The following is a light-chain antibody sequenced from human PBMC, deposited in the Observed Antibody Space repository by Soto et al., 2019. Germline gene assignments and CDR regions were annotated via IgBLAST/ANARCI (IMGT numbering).Light chain of an antibody. CDR1: SSDVGGYDF. V-gene: IGLV2-11*01. CDR2: DVT. J-gene: IGLJ3*02. Sequence: QSALTQPRSVSGSPGQSATISCTGTSSDVGGYDFVSWFQQHPGKVPKLIIYDVTKRPSGVPARFSGSKSGSTASLTISGLQAEDEADYYGCSYAGYSWVFGEGTKLTVL. CDR3: CSYAGYSWV.